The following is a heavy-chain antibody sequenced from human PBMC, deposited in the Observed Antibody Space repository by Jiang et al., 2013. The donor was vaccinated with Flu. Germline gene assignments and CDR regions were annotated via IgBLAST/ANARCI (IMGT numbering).Heavy chain of an antibody. CDR3: ARADKEAFYYYD. D-gene: IGHD3-3*02. Sequence: TCTVSGGSISSAFYYWSWIRQHPGKGLEWIGYIYYSGSTYYNPSLKSRVTMSVDTSENQFSLKLTSVTAADTAVYYCARADKEAFYYYDWGQGTLVTVSS. V-gene: IGHV4-31*03. J-gene: IGHJ4*02. CDR2: IYYSGST. CDR1: GGSISSAFYY.